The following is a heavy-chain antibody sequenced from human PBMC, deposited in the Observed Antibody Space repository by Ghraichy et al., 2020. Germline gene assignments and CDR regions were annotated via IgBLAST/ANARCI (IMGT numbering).Heavy chain of an antibody. V-gene: IGHV1-69*13. CDR2: IIPIFGTA. CDR1: GGTFSSYA. CDR3: ARSSTTAARRGYWFDP. Sequence: SVKVSCKASGGTFSSYAISWVRQAPGQGLEWMGGIIPIFGTANYAQKFQGRVTITADESTSTAYMELSSLRSEDTAVYYCARSSTTAARRGYWFDPWGQGTLVTVSS. D-gene: IGHD6-6*01. J-gene: IGHJ5*02.